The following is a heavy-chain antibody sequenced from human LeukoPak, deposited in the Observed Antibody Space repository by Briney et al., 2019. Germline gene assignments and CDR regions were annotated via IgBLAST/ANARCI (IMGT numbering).Heavy chain of an antibody. J-gene: IGHJ6*02. CDR3: AKDLAASGEYGMDV. D-gene: IGHD6-19*01. CDR1: GFTFDDYA. CDR2: ISWNSGSI. Sequence: PGGSLRLSCAASGFTFDDYAMHWVRQAPGKGLEWVSGISWNSGSIGYADSVKGRFTISRDNAKNSLYLQMNSLGAEDTALYYCAKDLAASGEYGMDVWGQGTTVTVSS. V-gene: IGHV3-9*01.